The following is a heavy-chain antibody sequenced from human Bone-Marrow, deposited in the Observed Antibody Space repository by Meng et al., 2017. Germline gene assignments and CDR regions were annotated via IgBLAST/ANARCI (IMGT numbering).Heavy chain of an antibody. J-gene: IGHJ4*02. Sequence: QVQVQQWGAGLLKPSETLSLTCTVSGGSISTYYWSWIRQSPEKGLEWIGYINYSGRTNYVPSLRSRATISVDPSKNQFSLNLRSVTAADTAVYYCARGPSHGGSYSDYWGQGTLVTVSS. D-gene: IGHD2-21*02. CDR1: GGSISTYY. CDR3: ARGPSHGGSYSDY. CDR2: INYSGRT. V-gene: IGHV4-59*01.